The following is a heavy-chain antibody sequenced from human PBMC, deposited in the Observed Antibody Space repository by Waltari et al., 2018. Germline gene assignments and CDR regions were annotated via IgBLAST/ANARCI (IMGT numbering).Heavy chain of an antibody. V-gene: IGHV3-30*01. D-gene: IGHD1-26*01. CDR3: ARDFSFSGGLDV. CDR1: GFTFNSYG. Sequence: QAQLVESGGGVVQPGRSLRLSCAASGFTFNSYGVYWVRQAPGKGLEWVALISYDGTNEYAADSLKGRFTISRDNSKTTLYLQMNSLRPEDTAIYYCARDFSFSGGLDVWGQGTTVTVSS. J-gene: IGHJ6*02. CDR2: ISYDGTNE.